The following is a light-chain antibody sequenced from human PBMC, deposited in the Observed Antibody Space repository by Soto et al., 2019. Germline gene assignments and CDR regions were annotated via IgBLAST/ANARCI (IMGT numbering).Light chain of an antibody. J-gene: IGKJ1*01. Sequence: DIPMTQSPSTLSGSVGDRVTITCRASQTISSWLAWYQQKPGKAPKLLIYKASTLKSGVPSRFNGSGSGTEVTLTISSLQPDDFATYYCQHYNSYSEAFGQGNKV. V-gene: IGKV1-5*03. CDR3: QHYNSYSEA. CDR2: KAS. CDR1: QTISSW.